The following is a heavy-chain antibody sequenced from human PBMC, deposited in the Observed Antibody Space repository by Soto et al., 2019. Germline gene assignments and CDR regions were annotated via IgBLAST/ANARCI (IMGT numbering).Heavy chain of an antibody. D-gene: IGHD6-13*01. CDR1: GFTFSSYG. J-gene: IGHJ6*02. Sequence: GGSLRLSCAASGFTFSSYGMHWVRQAPGKGLEWVAVIWYDGSNEYYADSVRGRFTISRDNSKNTLYLQMNSLRAEDTAVYYCARVGGGTAAHAGGHYYYGMDVWGQGTTVTVSS. CDR3: ARVGGGTAAHAGGHYYYGMDV. CDR2: IWYDGSNE. V-gene: IGHV3-33*08.